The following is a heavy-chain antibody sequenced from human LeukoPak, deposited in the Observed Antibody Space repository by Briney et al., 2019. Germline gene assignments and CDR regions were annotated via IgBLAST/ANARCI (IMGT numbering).Heavy chain of an antibody. D-gene: IGHD6-13*01. CDR3: ARDLAGYSSSRDFDY. Sequence: SVKVSCKASVYTFTGYYMHWVRQARGQGLEGMGWINRKSGGTNYAQKCQGRVTMTRDPSISTAYMELSRLRSDDTAVYYCARDLAGYSSSRDFDYWGQGTLVTVSS. J-gene: IGHJ4*02. CDR2: INRKSGGT. CDR1: VYTFTGYY. V-gene: IGHV1-2*02.